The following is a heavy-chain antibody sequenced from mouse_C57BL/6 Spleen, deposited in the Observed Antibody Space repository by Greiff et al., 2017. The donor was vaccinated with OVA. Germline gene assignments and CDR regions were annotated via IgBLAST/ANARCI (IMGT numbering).Heavy chain of an antibody. V-gene: IGHV5-9*01. J-gene: IGHJ3*01. Sequence: EVQGVESGGGLVKPGGSLKLSCAASGFTFSSYTMSWVRQTPEKRLEWVATISGGGGNTYYPDSVKGRFTISRDNAKNTLYLQMSSLRSEDTALYYCASDYYGSSLEGFAYWGQGTLVTVSA. D-gene: IGHD1-1*01. CDR2: ISGGGGNT. CDR1: GFTFSSYT. CDR3: ASDYYGSSLEGFAY.